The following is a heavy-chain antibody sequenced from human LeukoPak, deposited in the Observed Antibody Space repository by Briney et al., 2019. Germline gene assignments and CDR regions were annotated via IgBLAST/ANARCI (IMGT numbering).Heavy chain of an antibody. CDR3: ARVSQNVLRFSTLYYMDV. CDR2: IYYSVST. J-gene: IGHJ6*03. Sequence: SETLSLTCTVSGGSISSNNWSWSRQPQRPGLGWIGYIYYSVSTNYNPSLKSRVTISVDTSKNLFSLKLCSVTAADTAVYYCARVSQNVLRFSTLYYMDVWGKGTTVTVCS. CDR1: GGSISSNN. V-gene: IGHV4-59*01. D-gene: IGHD3-3*01.